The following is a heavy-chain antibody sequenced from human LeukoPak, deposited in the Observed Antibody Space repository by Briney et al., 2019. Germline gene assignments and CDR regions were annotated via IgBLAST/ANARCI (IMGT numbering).Heavy chain of an antibody. CDR3: ARGYSRYCSGGSCYYYYMDV. CDR1: GGSISSGSYY. J-gene: IGHJ6*03. D-gene: IGHD2-15*01. Sequence: SETLSLTCTVSGGSISSGSYYWSWIRQPAGKGLEWIGRIYSSGTTSYNPSLKSRVTISVDTSKNQFSLKLSSVTAADTAVYYCARGYSRYCSGGSCYYYYMDVWGKGTTVTVSS. CDR2: IYSSGTT. V-gene: IGHV4-61*02.